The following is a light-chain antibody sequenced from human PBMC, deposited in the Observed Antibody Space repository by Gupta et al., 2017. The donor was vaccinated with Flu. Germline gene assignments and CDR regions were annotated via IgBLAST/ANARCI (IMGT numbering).Light chain of an antibody. CDR2: GAS. CDR1: QTVSSPY. CDR3: HQYVSSPG. Sequence: EIVFTQSPGTLSLSPGERATLSCRASQTVSSPYLAWYQWKPGQAPRLLIYGASNRAIGIPDRFGGSGSGTDFTLTISRLEPEDFAVYYCHQYVSSPGFGQGTKVEIK. V-gene: IGKV3-20*01. J-gene: IGKJ1*01.